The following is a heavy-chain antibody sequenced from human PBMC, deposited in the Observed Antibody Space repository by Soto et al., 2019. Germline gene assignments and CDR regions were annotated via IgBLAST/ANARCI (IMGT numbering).Heavy chain of an antibody. CDR2: TYYSGST. D-gene: IGHD6-13*01. Sequence: SETLSLTCTVSGASISSGDDYWSWIRQPPGKGLEWIGSTYYSGSTYYNPSLKSRVTISVDTSKNQFSLKLSSVTAADTAVYYCARDQYSSSYLVSAYWGQGALVTVSS. J-gene: IGHJ4*02. CDR1: GASISSGDDY. CDR3: ARDQYSSSYLVSAY. V-gene: IGHV4-30-4*01.